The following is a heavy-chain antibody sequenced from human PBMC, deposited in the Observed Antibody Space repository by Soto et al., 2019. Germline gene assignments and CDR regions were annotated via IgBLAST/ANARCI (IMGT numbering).Heavy chain of an antibody. CDR3: AKSPGMYYYDSSGHYHYDY. J-gene: IGHJ4*02. V-gene: IGHV3-23*01. CDR2: ISGSGVST. Sequence: EVQLLESGGGLAQPGGSLRLSCAASGFTFSSYAMSWVRQAPGKGLEWVSAISGSGVSTYYADSVKGRFTISRDNSKNTLYLQMNSLRAEDTAVYYCAKSPGMYYYDSSGHYHYDYWAQGTLVTVSS. CDR1: GFTFSSYA. D-gene: IGHD3-22*01.